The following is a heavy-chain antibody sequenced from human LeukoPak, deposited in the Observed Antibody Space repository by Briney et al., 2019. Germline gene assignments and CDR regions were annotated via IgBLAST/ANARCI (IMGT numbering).Heavy chain of an antibody. CDR2: ISTSGGTT. D-gene: IGHD1-26*01. Sequence: GGSLRLSCASSGFTFSSYAMIWVRQAPGKGLEWVSAISTSGGTTYYADSVKGRFTISRDNSKNTLCLQMNSLRAEDTAVYYCARDPSPWELRDYYYYGMDVWGQGTTVTVSS. J-gene: IGHJ6*02. CDR3: ARDPSPWELRDYYYYGMDV. CDR1: GFTFSSYA. V-gene: IGHV3-23*01.